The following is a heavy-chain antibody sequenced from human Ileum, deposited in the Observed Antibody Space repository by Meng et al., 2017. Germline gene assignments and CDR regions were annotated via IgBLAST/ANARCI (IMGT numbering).Heavy chain of an antibody. V-gene: IGHV4-61*08. CDR1: GGSVSSSGYQ. CDR2: AST. J-gene: IGHJ4*02. D-gene: IGHD7-27*01. Sequence: QGPLQESGPGLVRPSATLSLICAVSGGSVSSSGYQWGWIRQPPGKGLEWIGYASTNYNPSLKSRVTISVDTSKNQFSLKLTSVTAADTAVYYCARDHWGSLDYWGQGVLVTVSS. CDR3: ARDHWGSLDY.